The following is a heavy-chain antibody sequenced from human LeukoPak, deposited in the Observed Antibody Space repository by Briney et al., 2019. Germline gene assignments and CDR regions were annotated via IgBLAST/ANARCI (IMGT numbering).Heavy chain of an antibody. CDR3: AKTLYYYDSSGYYYVANTPFDY. V-gene: IGHV3-23*01. D-gene: IGHD3-22*01. J-gene: IGHJ4*02. CDR2: ISGSGGST. CDR1: GFTFRNYW. Sequence: GGSLRLSCAASGFTFRNYWMSWVRQAPGKGLEWVSAISGSGGSTHYADSVKGRFTISRDNSKNTLYLQMNSLRAEDTAVYYCAKTLYYYDSSGYYYVANTPFDYWGQGTLVTVSS.